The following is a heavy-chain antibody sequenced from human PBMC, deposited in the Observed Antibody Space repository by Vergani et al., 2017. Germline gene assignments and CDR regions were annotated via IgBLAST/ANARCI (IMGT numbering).Heavy chain of an antibody. CDR2: IYYSGST. CDR3: ARAPSYSSSWYPNWFDP. V-gene: IGHV4-59*01. D-gene: IGHD6-13*01. Sequence: QVQLQESGPGLVKPSETLSLTCTVSGGFISSYYWSWIRQPPGKGLEWIGYIYYSGSTNYNPSLKSRVTISVDTSKNQFSLKLSSVTAADTAVYYCARAPSYSSSWYPNWFDPWGQGTLVTVSS. CDR1: GGFISSYY. J-gene: IGHJ5*02.